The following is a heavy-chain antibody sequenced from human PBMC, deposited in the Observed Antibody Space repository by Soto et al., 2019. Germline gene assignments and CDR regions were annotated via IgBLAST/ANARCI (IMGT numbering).Heavy chain of an antibody. CDR2: ITVCDGT. Sequence: EGQLVDSVGGLVQPGGALRLSGAASGVSVRNYHMNLVRQAPGKGAEWGSMITVCDGTYYADSVKGRITISRDISRNTVYLQMNSLRGDDTAVYYCAGGRDYSKGSDHWGQGTLVIVSS. CDR3: AGGRDYSKGSDH. J-gene: IGHJ4*02. D-gene: IGHD4-4*01. CDR1: GVSVRNYH. V-gene: IGHV3-66*01.